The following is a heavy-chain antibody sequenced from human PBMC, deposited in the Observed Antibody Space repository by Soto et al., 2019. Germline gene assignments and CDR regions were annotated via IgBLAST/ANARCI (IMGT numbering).Heavy chain of an antibody. J-gene: IGHJ6*02. Sequence: QVQLVQSGAEVKTPGSSVKVSCKASGGTFSNYAISWVRQAPGQGLEGMGGIIPIFDTADYAQRFQGRVTITADESTSTAYLELSSLTSGDTAVYYCARDMIPAAISYRYYALDVWGQGTTVTVSS. CDR2: IIPIFDTA. CDR1: GGTFSNYA. D-gene: IGHD2-2*01. V-gene: IGHV1-69*01. CDR3: ARDMIPAAISYRYYALDV.